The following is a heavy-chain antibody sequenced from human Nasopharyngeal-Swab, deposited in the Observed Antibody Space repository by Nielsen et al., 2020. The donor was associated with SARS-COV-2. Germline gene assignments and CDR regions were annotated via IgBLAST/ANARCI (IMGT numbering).Heavy chain of an antibody. CDR3: ARVGYSSSPGGWFDP. CDR2: INSDGGST. J-gene: IGHJ5*02. Sequence: GGSLRLSCAASGFTFSSYWMHWVRQAPGKGLVWVSRINSDGGSTSYADSVKGRFTISRDNAKNTLYLQMNSLRAEDTAVYYCARVGYSSSPGGWFDPWGQGTLVTVSS. CDR1: GFTFSSYW. V-gene: IGHV3-74*01. D-gene: IGHD6-6*01.